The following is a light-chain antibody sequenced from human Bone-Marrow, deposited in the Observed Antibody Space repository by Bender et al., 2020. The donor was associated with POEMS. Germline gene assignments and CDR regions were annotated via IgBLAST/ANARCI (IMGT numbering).Light chain of an antibody. V-gene: IGLV2-8*01. J-gene: IGLJ1*01. Sequence: QSALTQPPSASGSPGQSVTISCSGTSSDVGGSNFVSWYQQHPGKVPKVVIYEVSKRPSGVPDRFSGSKSGNTASLTVSGLQAEDEADYYCSSYAGSDNYVFGTGTNVTVL. CDR1: SSDVGGSNF. CDR3: SSYAGSDNYV. CDR2: EVS.